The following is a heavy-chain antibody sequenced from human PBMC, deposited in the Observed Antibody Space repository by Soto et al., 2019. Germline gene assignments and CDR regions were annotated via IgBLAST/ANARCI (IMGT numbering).Heavy chain of an antibody. CDR3: ARDERDSCSGGDCFYFDY. Sequence: ASVKVSCKASGYTFTSYGISGVRQAPGQGLEWLGWISTYNGNTNSAPRLQGRLTLTTDTSTNTAYMELRSLTSDDTAVYYCARDERDSCSGGDCFYFDYWGQGTLVTVSS. J-gene: IGHJ4*02. V-gene: IGHV1-18*04. D-gene: IGHD2-21*02. CDR1: GYTFTSYG. CDR2: ISTYNGNT.